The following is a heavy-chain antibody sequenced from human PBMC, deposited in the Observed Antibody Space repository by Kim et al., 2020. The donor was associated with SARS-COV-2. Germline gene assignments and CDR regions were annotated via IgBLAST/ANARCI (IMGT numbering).Heavy chain of an antibody. D-gene: IGHD3-10*01. CDR2: IYHSGST. CDR1: GGSISSSNW. Sequence: SETLSLTCAVSGGSISSSNWWSWVRQPPGKGLEWIGEIYHSGSTNYNPSLKSRVTISVDKSKNQFSLKLSSVTAADTAVYYCARARITMVQGVIIPYYYYYGMDVWGQGTTVTVSS. CDR3: ARARITMVQGVIIPYYYYYGMDV. J-gene: IGHJ6*02. V-gene: IGHV4-4*02.